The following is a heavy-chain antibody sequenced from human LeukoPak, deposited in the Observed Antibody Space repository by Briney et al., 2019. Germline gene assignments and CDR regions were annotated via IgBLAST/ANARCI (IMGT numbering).Heavy chain of an antibody. CDR2: IKQDGSEK. V-gene: IGHV3-7*01. CDR3: ATQSYGLFDY. Sequence: SGGSLRLSCAASGFTFSTYAMNWVRQAPGKGLEWVANIKQDGSEKYYVDSVKGRFTISRDNAKNSLYLQMNSLRAEDTAVYYCATQSYGLFDYWGQGTLVTVSS. D-gene: IGHD3-10*01. CDR1: GFTFSTYA. J-gene: IGHJ4*02.